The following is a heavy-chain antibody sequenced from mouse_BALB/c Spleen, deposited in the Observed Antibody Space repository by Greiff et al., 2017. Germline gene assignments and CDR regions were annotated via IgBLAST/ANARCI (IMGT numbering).Heavy chain of an antibody. CDR3: ARGFHSLLQPYYIDY. V-gene: IGHV7-3*02. CDR1: GFTFTDYY. J-gene: IGHJ2*01. Sequence: EVMLVESGGGLVQPGGSLRFSCATSGFTFTDYYMSWVRQPPGKALEWLGFIRNKANGYTSEDSLSVKGKFTISRNTSQNILYLQMHTLRAKDIATYYCARGFHSLLQPYYIDYWGQGTTLTVSS. CDR2: IRNKANGYTS. D-gene: IGHD1-2*01.